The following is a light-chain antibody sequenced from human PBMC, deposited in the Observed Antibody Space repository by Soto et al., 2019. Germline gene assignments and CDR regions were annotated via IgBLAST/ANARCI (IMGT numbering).Light chain of an antibody. CDR3: QQYNNWPLLT. CDR1: QSVSSN. Sequence: EIVITQSPATLSVSPGERATLSCRASQSVSSNLAWYQQKPGQAPRLLNYGASTRATGIPARFSGSGSGTEFTLTISSLQSEDFAVYYCQQYNNWPLLTFGGGTKVEIK. V-gene: IGKV3-15*01. CDR2: GAS. J-gene: IGKJ4*01.